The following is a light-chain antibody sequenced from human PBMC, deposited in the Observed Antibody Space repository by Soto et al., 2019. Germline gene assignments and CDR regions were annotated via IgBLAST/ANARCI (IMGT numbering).Light chain of an antibody. CDR1: QTLTSY. Sequence: DIQLTQSPSSLSASVGYSLTLTCRPSQTLTSYLNGYQQKPGKAPKLLIYAASTLQSGVPSRFSGSGSGTEFTLTIISLQPEDFATYYCQQSYRFPKTFGRGTKVHIK. CDR2: AAS. V-gene: IGKV1-39*01. CDR3: QQSYRFPKT. J-gene: IGKJ1*01.